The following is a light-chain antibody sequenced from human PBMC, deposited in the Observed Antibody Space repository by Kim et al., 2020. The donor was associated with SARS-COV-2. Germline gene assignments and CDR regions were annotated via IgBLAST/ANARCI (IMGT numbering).Light chain of an antibody. CDR3: MQGSHWRRT. CDR1: QSLVHSDGNTY. V-gene: IGKV2-30*02. Sequence: DVVMTQSPLSLPVTLGQPASISCRSSQSLVHSDGNTYLIWFHQRPGQSPRRLIYKVSNRDSGVPDRFSGSGSGTDFTLKISRVEVEDVGVYYCMQGSHWRRTFGGGTKVDIK. CDR2: KVS. J-gene: IGKJ4*01.